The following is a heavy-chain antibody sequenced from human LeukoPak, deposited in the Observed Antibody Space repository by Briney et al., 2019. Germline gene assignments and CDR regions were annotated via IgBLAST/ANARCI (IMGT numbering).Heavy chain of an antibody. Sequence: GGSLRLSCAASGFTFTSYAMNWVRQASGKGLEWVSSINSNGGSTYYIDSVKGRFTVSRDNSKNALYLQMNSLRAEDTAVYYCAKVARGAPTDYWGQGTLVAVSS. CDR1: GFTFTSYA. D-gene: IGHD3-10*01. V-gene: IGHV3-23*01. CDR2: INSNGGST. CDR3: AKVARGAPTDY. J-gene: IGHJ4*02.